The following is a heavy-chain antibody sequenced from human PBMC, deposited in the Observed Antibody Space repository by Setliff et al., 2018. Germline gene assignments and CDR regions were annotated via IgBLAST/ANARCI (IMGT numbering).Heavy chain of an antibody. CDR1: GFTLSNYW. CDR3: ARGPWKHSAYYYYYYMDV. D-gene: IGHD1-1*01. CDR2: INSDGSST. J-gene: IGHJ6*03. Sequence: GGSLRLSCAASGFTLSNYWMLWVRQAPGKGLVWVSRINSDGSSTSYAGSVKGRFTISRDNAKNTLYLQMNRLRAEDTAVYYCARGPWKHSAYYYYYYMDVWGKGTTVTVSS. V-gene: IGHV3-74*01.